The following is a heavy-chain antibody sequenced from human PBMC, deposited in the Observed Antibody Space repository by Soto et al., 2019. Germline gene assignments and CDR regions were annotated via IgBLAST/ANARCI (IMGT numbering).Heavy chain of an antibody. CDR2: IYYSGST. CDR3: ATGRRPVTFDY. Sequence: PSETLSLTXTVSGGSISSYYWSWIRQPPGKGLEWIGYIYYSGSTNYNPSLKSRVTISADKSISTAHLQWSSLEASDTAMYYCATGRRPVTFDYWGQGTLVTVSS. D-gene: IGHD4-17*01. CDR1: GGSISSYY. J-gene: IGHJ4*02. V-gene: IGHV4-59*12.